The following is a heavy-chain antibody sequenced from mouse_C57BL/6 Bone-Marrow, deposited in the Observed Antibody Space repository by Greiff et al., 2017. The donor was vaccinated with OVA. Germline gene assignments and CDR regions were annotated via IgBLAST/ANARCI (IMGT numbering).Heavy chain of an antibody. CDR3: TVTTGFDY. V-gene: IGHV14-4*01. Sequence: VQLQQSGAELVRPGASVKLSCTASGFNIKDDYMHWVKQRPEQGLEWIGWIDPETGDTEYASKFQGKATITADTSSNTDYLQLSSRTSEDTAVYYCTVTTGFDYWGQGTTLTVSS. D-gene: IGHD1-1*01. CDR2: IDPETGDT. J-gene: IGHJ2*01. CDR1: GFNIKDDY.